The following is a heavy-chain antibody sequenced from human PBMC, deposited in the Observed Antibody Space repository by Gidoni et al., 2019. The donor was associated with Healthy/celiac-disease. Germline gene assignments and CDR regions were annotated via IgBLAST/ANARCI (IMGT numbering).Heavy chain of an antibody. CDR1: GGSFSGYY. CDR2: INHSGST. Sequence: QVQLQQWGAGLSKPSETLSLPCAVYGGSFSGYYWSWIRQPPGKGLEWIGEINHSGSTNYNPSLKSRVTISVDTSKNQFSLKLSSVTAADTAVYYCARGHAAAGTGNWFDPWGQGTLVTVSS. CDR3: ARGHAAAGTGNWFDP. V-gene: IGHV4-34*01. D-gene: IGHD6-13*01. J-gene: IGHJ5*02.